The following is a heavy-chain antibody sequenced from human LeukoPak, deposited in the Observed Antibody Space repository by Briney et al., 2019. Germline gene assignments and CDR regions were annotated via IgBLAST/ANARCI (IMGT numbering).Heavy chain of an antibody. V-gene: IGHV3-53*01. CDR3: AKETITMVRGDVSDY. J-gene: IGHJ4*02. CDR1: GFTVSGNY. D-gene: IGHD3-10*01. CDR2: IYSGGST. Sequence: GGSLRLSCAASGFTVSGNYMNWVRQAPGKGLEWVSVIYSGGSTYYADSVKGRFTISRDNSKNTLYLQMNSLRAEDTAVYYCAKETITMVRGDVSDYWGQGTLVTVSS.